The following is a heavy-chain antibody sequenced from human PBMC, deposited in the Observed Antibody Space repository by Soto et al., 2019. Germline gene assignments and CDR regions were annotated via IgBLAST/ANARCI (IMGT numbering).Heavy chain of an antibody. Sequence: GASVKVSCKASGYTFTSYGISWVRQAPGQGLEWMGWISAYNGNTNYAQKLQGRVTMTTDTSTSTAYMELRSLRSDDTAVYYCARDLFDHSSGLNCYTWFDPCGQGTLVTVSS. CDR1: GYTFTSYG. J-gene: IGHJ5*02. D-gene: IGHD6-19*01. CDR2: ISAYNGNT. V-gene: IGHV1-18*01. CDR3: ARDLFDHSSGLNCYTWFDP.